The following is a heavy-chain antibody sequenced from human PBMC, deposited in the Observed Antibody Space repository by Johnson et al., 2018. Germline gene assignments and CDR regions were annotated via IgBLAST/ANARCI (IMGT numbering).Heavy chain of an antibody. Sequence: QVQLQESGPGLVKPSQTLSLTCTVSGGSISSGGYYWSWIRQHPGKGLEWIGYIYNTENTYYNPSLKSRVTISGDTSKNPFSLKLTSVTARDTAVYYCAGVKGTLSGVPSYALDVWGQGTTVTVSS. CDR2: IYNTENT. D-gene: IGHD3-3*01. J-gene: IGHJ6*02. CDR1: GGSISSGGYY. CDR3: AGVKGTLSGVPSYALDV. V-gene: IGHV4-31*03.